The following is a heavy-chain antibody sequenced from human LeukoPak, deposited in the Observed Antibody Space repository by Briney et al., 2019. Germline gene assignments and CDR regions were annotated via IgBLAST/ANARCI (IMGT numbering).Heavy chain of an antibody. D-gene: IGHD5-12*01. V-gene: IGHV4-31*03. CDR3: ARFGGYGTDDAFDI. Sequence: PSQTLSLTCTVSGVSISSGGYYWSWIRQHPGKGLEWIGYIYYSGSTYYNPSLKSRVTISVDTSKNQFSLKLSSVTAADTAVYYCARFGGYGTDDAFDIWGQGTMVTVSS. CDR2: IYYSGST. J-gene: IGHJ3*02. CDR1: GVSISSGGYY.